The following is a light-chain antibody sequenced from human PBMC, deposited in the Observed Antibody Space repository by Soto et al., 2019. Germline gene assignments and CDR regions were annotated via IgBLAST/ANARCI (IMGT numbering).Light chain of an antibody. CDR3: MQALQTPNT. CDR1: LSLLYSDGDNY. J-gene: IGKJ5*01. Sequence: DIVMTQSPLSLPATPGQPASISCRSSLSLLYSDGDNYLDWYPQRPGQSPQLLIYLASNRESGVPDRFSGSGAGTDCTLRISRVEAEDVGLYYCMQALQTPNTFGQGTRLEIK. V-gene: IGKV2-28*01. CDR2: LAS.